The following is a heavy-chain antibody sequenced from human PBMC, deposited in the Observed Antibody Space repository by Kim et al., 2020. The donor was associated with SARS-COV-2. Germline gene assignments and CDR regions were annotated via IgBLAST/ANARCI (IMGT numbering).Heavy chain of an antibody. CDR1: GFTFSSYS. CDR2: ISSSSSYI. D-gene: IGHD3-10*01. J-gene: IGHJ4*02. V-gene: IGHV3-21*01. CDR3: ARGETYRRWFGELSGASFDY. Sequence: GGSLRLSCAASGFTFSSYSMNWVRQAPGKGLEWVSSISSSSSYIYYADSVKGRFTISRDNAKNSLYLQMNSLRAEDTAVYYCARGETYRRWFGELSGASFDYWGQGTLVTVSS.